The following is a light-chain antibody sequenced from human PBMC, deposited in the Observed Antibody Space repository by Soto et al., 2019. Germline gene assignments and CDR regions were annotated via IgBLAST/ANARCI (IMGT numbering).Light chain of an antibody. CDR2: SSD. V-gene: IGLV1-44*01. CDR3: SSWDDHLYGYVP. CDR1: TSNIGSND. Sequence: QAVVTQPPSASGTPGQRVTISCSGSTSNIGSNDVNWYQQVPGAAPRLLIYSSDQRPSGVPDRFAGSKSGTSASLAISGLQSEDEADYYCSSWDDHLYGYVPFGGGTQLTVL. J-gene: IGLJ2*01.